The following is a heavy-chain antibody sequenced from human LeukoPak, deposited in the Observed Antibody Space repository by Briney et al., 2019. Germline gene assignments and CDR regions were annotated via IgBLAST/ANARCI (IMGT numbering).Heavy chain of an antibody. Sequence: SETLSLTCTVSGGSISSYYWSWIRQPPGKGLEWIGCIYYSGSTNYNPSLKSRVTISLDTSKNHFSLKLTSVTAADTAVYYCARGDFWSGFDYWGQGTLVTVSS. CDR2: IYYSGST. D-gene: IGHD3-3*01. V-gene: IGHV4-59*01. J-gene: IGHJ4*02. CDR1: GGSISSYY. CDR3: ARGDFWSGFDY.